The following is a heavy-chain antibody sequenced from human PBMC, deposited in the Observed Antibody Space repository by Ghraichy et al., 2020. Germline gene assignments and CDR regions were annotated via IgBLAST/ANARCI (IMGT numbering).Heavy chain of an antibody. CDR1: GYSISSGYY. CDR3: ARVLIFSSSGYPNLSYYYYGMDV. V-gene: IGHV4-38-2*02. D-gene: IGHD3-22*01. CDR2: IYHSGST. Sequence: SETLSLTCTVSGYSISSGYYWGWIRQPPGKGLEWIGSIYHSGSTYYNPSLKSRVTISVDTSKNQFSLKLSSVTAADTAVYYCARVLIFSSSGYPNLSYYYYGMDVWGQGTTVTVSS. J-gene: IGHJ6*02.